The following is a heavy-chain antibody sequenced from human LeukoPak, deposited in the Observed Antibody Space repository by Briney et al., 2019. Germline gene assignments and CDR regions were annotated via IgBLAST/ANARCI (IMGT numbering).Heavy chain of an antibody. CDR1: GGSINSYY. D-gene: IGHD5-12*01. CDR3: AKVHEGGSGYDSGVYYYYMDV. V-gene: IGHV4-59*01. Sequence: SETLSLTCTVSGGSINSYYWSWIRQPPGKGLEWIGFVHYSGRLSSNPSLKSRVTISIDTSKNQFSLKLSSVTAADTAVYYCAKVHEGGSGYDSGVYYYYMDVWGKGTTVTVSS. CDR2: VHYSGRL. J-gene: IGHJ6*03.